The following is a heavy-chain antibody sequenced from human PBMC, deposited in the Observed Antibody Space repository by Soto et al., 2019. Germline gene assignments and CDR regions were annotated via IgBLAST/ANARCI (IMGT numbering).Heavy chain of an antibody. CDR2: IDPSDSQT. CDR1: GFSFAGYW. CDR3: ARQIYDSDTGPNFQYYFDS. J-gene: IGHJ4*02. V-gene: IGHV5-10-1*01. Sequence: GESLKISCKGSGFSFAGYWITWVRQKPGKGLEWMGRIDPSDSQTYYSPSFRGHVTISVTKSITTVFLQWSSLRASDTAMYYCARQIYDSDTGPNFQYYFDSWGQGTPVTVSS. D-gene: IGHD3-22*01.